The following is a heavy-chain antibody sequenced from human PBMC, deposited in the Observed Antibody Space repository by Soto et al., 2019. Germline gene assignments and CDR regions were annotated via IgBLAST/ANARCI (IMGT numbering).Heavy chain of an antibody. CDR3: AKEYGSTWIDH. D-gene: IGHD6-13*01. CDR1: VFTLSTYG. Sequence: GSLRLSCAASVFTLSTYGMHWVRQAPGKGLEWVAAMSYDGTKEYYADSVKGRFTISRDNSRNTLFLQLNSLRAEDTAVYYCAKEYGSTWIDHWGQGT. CDR2: MSYDGTKE. V-gene: IGHV3-30*18. J-gene: IGHJ4*02.